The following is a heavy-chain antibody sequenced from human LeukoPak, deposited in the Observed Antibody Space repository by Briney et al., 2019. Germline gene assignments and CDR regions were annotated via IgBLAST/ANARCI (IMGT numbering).Heavy chain of an antibody. CDR1: GGSISAYF. D-gene: IGHD6-13*01. CDR2: ISYSGNT. V-gene: IGHV4-59*01. J-gene: IGHJ5*02. Sequence: SETLSLTCTVSGGSISAYFWSWIRQPPGRGLEWIGYISYSGNTDYNPSLKSRVTISVDTSKNQFSLKLTSVTAADTAVYYCVRAQAAADHLNCFDPWGQGTLVTVSS. CDR3: VRAQAAADHLNCFDP.